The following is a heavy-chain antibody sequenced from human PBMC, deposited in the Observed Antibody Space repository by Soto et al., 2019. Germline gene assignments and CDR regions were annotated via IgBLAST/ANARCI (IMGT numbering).Heavy chain of an antibody. CDR1: GDSISSADYY. D-gene: IGHD1-1*01. Sequence: SETLSLTCTVSGDSISSADYYWSWIRQTPGKGLEWIGHIFYSGTTYYNPSLKSRLTISVDTSKNHFSLRLTSVTAADTAVYYCARDLWVEPELYYYGMDVWGQGTTVTAP. V-gene: IGHV4-30-4*01. CDR3: ARDLWVEPELYYYGMDV. J-gene: IGHJ6*02. CDR2: IFYSGTT.